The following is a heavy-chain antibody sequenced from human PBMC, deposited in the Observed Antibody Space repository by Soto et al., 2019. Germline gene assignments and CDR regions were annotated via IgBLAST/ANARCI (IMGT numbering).Heavy chain of an antibody. D-gene: IGHD2-15*01. Sequence: EVQLLESGGGLVEPGGSLRLSCAASGFTFRSYAMTWVRQAPGKGLEWVSYTGGGGVSTYYADSVKGRFTSSRDDSKNTLYLQMNSLRAEDTALHYCAKIVGGGSHHDAFDIWGQGTMVTVSS. CDR2: TGGGGVST. J-gene: IGHJ3*02. CDR3: AKIVGGGSHHDAFDI. CDR1: GFTFRSYA. V-gene: IGHV3-23*01.